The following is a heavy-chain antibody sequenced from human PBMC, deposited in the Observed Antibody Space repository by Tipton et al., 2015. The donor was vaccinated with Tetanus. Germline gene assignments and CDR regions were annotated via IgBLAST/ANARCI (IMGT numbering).Heavy chain of an antibody. CDR1: GGSFSGYY. Sequence: TLSLTCAVYGGSFSGYYWSWIRQPPGKGLEWIGEINHSGSTNYNPSLKSQVTISVDTSKNQFSLKLSSVTAADTAVYYCARRGPAGSYDFWSGYYKGGDWFDPWGQGTLVTVSS. J-gene: IGHJ5*02. CDR3: ARRGPAGSYDFWSGYYKGGDWFDP. V-gene: IGHV4-34*01. D-gene: IGHD3-3*01. CDR2: INHSGST.